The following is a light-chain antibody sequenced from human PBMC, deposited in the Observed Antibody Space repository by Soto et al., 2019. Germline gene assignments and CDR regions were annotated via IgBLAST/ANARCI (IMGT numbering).Light chain of an antibody. Sequence: QSALTQPPSASGSPGQSVTISCTGTIDDVGAYHYVSWYRQHPGKGPKLLIYEVTNRPSGVSNRFSGSKSGNTASLTISGLQAEDEADYYCSSYTISSTYVFGSGTKLTVL. J-gene: IGLJ1*01. V-gene: IGLV2-14*01. CDR3: SSYTISSTYV. CDR2: EVT. CDR1: IDDVGAYHY.